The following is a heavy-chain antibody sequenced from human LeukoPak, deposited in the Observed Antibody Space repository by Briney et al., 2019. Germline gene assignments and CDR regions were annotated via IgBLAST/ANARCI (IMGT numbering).Heavy chain of an antibody. CDR2: ISYIGST. J-gene: IGHJ4*02. V-gene: IGHV4-59*08. CDR1: TDSFSSHY. Sequence: SETLSLTCAVSTDSFSSHYWTWIRQPPGKGLEWIGYISYIGSTNYNPSLKSRVTISIDTSKNQFSLKLNSVTPEDTAVYYCARQRRISLWLGEADNFDYWGQGILVTVSS. D-gene: IGHD3-10*01. CDR3: ARQRRISLWLGEADNFDY.